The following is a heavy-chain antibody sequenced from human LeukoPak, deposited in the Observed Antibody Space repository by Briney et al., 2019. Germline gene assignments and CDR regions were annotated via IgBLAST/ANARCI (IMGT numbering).Heavy chain of an antibody. CDR3: ARARGGDYFDY. J-gene: IGHJ4*02. V-gene: IGHV3-7*01. CDR2: IKQDGSEK. D-gene: IGHD3-16*01. Sequence: GGSLRLSCAASGFTFSSYWMSWVRQAPGKGLEWVANIKQDGSEKYYVDSVKGRFTISRDNAKNSLYLQMNGLRAEDTAVYYWARARGGDYFDYWGEGTLVTVSS. CDR1: GFTFSSYW.